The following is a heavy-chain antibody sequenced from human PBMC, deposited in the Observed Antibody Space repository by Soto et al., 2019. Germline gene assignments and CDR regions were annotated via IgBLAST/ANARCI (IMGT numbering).Heavy chain of an antibody. CDR3: TTRIHCSGISCYWAVFDV. J-gene: IGHJ4*02. D-gene: IGHD2-15*01. CDR2: IKSKTDGGTT. Sequence: SGVPLSISWGASGCPFSDAVMSWVRPDPGKGLEWIGRIKSKTDGGTTDYAAPVKGRFTISRDDSKNTLYLQMNSLKTEDTAVYYCTTRIHCSGISCYWAVFDVWGQGTPVTGS. CDR1: GCPFSDAV. V-gene: IGHV3-15*01.